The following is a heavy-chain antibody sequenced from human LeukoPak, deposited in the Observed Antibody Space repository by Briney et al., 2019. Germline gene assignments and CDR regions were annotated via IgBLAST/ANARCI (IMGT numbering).Heavy chain of an antibody. V-gene: IGHV3-23*01. CDR1: GFTFSSYA. Sequence: PGGSLRLSCAASGFTFSSYALTWVCKAPRQGLELVSIISGSCGSSSYAVSVKGRFTISRDNSKNTLYLQMNSLRAEDTAVYYCAKDSTTSGSYYGMDVWGQGTTVTVSS. D-gene: IGHD3-3*01. CDR2: ISGSCGSS. J-gene: IGHJ6*02. CDR3: AKDSTTSGSYYGMDV.